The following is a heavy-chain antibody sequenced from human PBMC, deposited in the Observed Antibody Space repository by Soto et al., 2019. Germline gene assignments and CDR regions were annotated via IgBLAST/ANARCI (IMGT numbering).Heavy chain of an antibody. J-gene: IGHJ6*04. CDR2: INPNSGAT. CDR1: GYTFTDYY. CDR3: AKDQAGYMVGGMGV. V-gene: IGHV1-2*02. D-gene: IGHD3-10*01. Sequence: ASVKVSCKASGYTFTDYYIYWLRQAPGHGLEWMGWINPNSGATNYAQNFQGRVTMTRETSIRAAYRELSRLSSDDTAVYYCAKDQAGYMVGGMGVFGKGTMVIV.